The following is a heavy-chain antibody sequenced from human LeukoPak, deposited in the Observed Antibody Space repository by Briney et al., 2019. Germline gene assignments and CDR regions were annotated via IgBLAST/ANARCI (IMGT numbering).Heavy chain of an antibody. CDR1: GYTFTSYA. Sequence: GASVKVSCKASGYTFTSYAMHWVRQAPGQRLEWMGWINAGNGNTKYSQKFQGRVTITRDTSASTAYMELSSLRSEDTAVYYCARYLETKGVFDYWGQGTLVTVSS. V-gene: IGHV1-3*01. CDR2: INAGNGNT. CDR3: ARYLETKGVFDY. J-gene: IGHJ4*02. D-gene: IGHD1-1*01.